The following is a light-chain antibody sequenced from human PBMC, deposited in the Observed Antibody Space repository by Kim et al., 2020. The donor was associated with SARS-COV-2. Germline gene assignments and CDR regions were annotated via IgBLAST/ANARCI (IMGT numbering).Light chain of an antibody. CDR2: KVS. J-gene: IGKJ3*01. CDR3: MQGTHWPFT. CDR1: QSLVYSDGNIY. Sequence: PAAISCRYSQSLVYSDGNIYLNWFHQRPGQSPRRLIYKVSNRDSGVPDRFSGSRSGTDFTLQISRVEAEDVGVYYCMQGTHWPFTFGPGTKVDIK. V-gene: IGKV2-30*01.